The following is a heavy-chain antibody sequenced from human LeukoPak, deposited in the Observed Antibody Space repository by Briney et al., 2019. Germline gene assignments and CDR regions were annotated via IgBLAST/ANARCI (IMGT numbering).Heavy chain of an antibody. Sequence: GGSLRLSCAASGFTFSSYAMSWVRQAPGKGLEWVSVISGSGGSTYYADSVKGRFTISRDNSKNTLYLQMNSLIAEDTAVYYCAKQGYIVLVPAAISFDYWGQGTLVTVSS. J-gene: IGHJ4*02. V-gene: IGHV3-23*01. CDR1: GFTFSSYA. CDR2: ISGSGGST. CDR3: AKQGYIVLVPAAISFDY. D-gene: IGHD2-2*02.